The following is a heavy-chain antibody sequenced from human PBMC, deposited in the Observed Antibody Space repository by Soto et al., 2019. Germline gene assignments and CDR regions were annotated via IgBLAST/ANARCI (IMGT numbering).Heavy chain of an antibody. CDR3: ATNYYDSSGPDYYYGMDV. J-gene: IGHJ6*02. D-gene: IGHD3-22*01. CDR2: ISAYNGNT. Sequence: ASVKVSCKASGYTFTSYCISWVRQAPGQGLEWMGWISAYNGNTNYAQKLQGRVTMTTDTSTSTAYMELRSLRSDDTAVYYCATNYYDSSGPDYYYGMDVWGQGTTVTVSS. CDR1: GYTFTSYC. V-gene: IGHV1-18*01.